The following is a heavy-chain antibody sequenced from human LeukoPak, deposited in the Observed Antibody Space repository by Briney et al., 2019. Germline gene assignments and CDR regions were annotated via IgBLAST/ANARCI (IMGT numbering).Heavy chain of an antibody. D-gene: IGHD3-3*01. Sequence: ASVTVSCTPSVYTFDNYDINWVRQAAGQGLEWMGWMNPDSGNTGYAHKFQGRVTMARSTSMTTAYLELTGLTSGDTAIYYCARGAPVAIFGPGYDEYFEYWGQGTVVIVSS. CDR1: VYTFDNYD. V-gene: IGHV1-8*01. CDR2: MNPDSGNT. CDR3: ARGAPVAIFGPGYDEYFEY. J-gene: IGHJ4*02.